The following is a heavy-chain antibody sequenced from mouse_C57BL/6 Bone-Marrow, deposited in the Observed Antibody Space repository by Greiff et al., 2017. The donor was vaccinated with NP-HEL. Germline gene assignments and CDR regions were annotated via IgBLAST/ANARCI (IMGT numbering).Heavy chain of an antibody. CDR3: ARAPLRPYAMDY. V-gene: IGHV1-59*01. CDR2: IDPSDSYT. J-gene: IGHJ4*01. D-gene: IGHD1-1*01. Sequence: QVQLQQPGAELVRPGTSVKLSCKASGYTFTSYWMHWVKQRPGQGLEWIGVIDPSDSYTNYNQKFKGKATLTVDTSSSTAYMQLSSLTSEDSAVYYCARAPLRPYAMDYWGQGTSVTVSS. CDR1: GYTFTSYW.